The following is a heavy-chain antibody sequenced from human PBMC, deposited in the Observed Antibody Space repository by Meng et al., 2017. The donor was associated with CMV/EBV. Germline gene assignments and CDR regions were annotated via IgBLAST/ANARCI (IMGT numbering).Heavy chain of an antibody. CDR3: ARGGNQIPAAIRTYYYYYGMDV. Sequence: GESLKISCAASGFTFSSYSMNWVRQAPGKGLEWVANIKQDGSEKYYVDSVKGRFTISRDNAKNSLYLQMNSLRAEDTAVYYCARGGNQIPAAIRTYYYYYGMDVWGQGTTVTVSS. CDR2: IKQDGSEK. J-gene: IGHJ6*02. D-gene: IGHD2-2*01. V-gene: IGHV3-7*04. CDR1: GFTFSSYS.